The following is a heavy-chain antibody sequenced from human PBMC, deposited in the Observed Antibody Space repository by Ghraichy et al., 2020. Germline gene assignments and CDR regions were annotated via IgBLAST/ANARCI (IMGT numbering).Heavy chain of an antibody. V-gene: IGHV1-18*01. D-gene: IGHD5-24*01. CDR3: ARVDPPGRGGPGAVED. CDR2: ISAHSGDT. Sequence: ASVKVSCKTSGYTFSSYGISWVRQVPGQGLEWMGWISAHSGDTNYAQKFQGRVTMTTDTSTRTAYMEVRSLRSDDTAVYYCARVDPPGRGGPGAVEDWGQGTLVTVFS. CDR1: GYTFSSYG. J-gene: IGHJ4*02.